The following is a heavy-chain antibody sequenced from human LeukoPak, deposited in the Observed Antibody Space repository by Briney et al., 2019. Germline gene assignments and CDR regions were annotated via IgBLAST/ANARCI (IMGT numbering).Heavy chain of an antibody. J-gene: IGHJ4*02. CDR1: GFSLSTSGMC. CDR3: PRTYYSDACFDY. Sequence: SCPALVKPTQTLTLACTFSGFSLSTSGMCVGWIRQPPGKALEWVARSDWDDCKYYSTSLETRLTTSKATSNNQVVLTVPNTDPVDTATYYYPRTYYSDACFDYWGQGTLVTVSS. D-gene: IGHD3-22*01. V-gene: IGHV2-70*11. CDR2: SDWDDCK.